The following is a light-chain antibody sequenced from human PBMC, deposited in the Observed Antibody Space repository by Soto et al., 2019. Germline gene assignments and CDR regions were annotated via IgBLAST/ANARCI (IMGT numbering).Light chain of an antibody. V-gene: IGKV3-15*01. Sequence: EIVMTQSPATLSVSPGERATLSCRASQSVTTNLAWYQQKAGQAPRLLIYGASTRATGIPARFSGSGSETEFTLTISSLQSEDFAIYYCQQYKSWPPLTFGGGTKVE. J-gene: IGKJ4*01. CDR3: QQYKSWPPLT. CDR2: GAS. CDR1: QSVTTN.